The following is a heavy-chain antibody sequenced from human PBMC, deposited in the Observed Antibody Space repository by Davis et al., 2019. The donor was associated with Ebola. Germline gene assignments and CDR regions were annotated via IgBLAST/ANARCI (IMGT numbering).Heavy chain of an antibody. D-gene: IGHD2-8*01. CDR1: GFTFSNYA. CDR3: AEGGTNNFLGAN. CDR2: ISASGADI. Sequence: GESLKISCAASGFTFSNYAMSWVRQAPGGGLEWVPGISASGADIKHADSVGGPFSISRDDSKNTPYLRMDSLGAEDTAVFYCAEGGTNNFLGANWGQGTLVTVSS. J-gene: IGHJ4*02. V-gene: IGHV3-23*01.